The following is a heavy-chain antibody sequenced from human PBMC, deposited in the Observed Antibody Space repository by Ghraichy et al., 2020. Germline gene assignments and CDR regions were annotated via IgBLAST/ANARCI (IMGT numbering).Heavy chain of an antibody. CDR1: GFTFSYYG. CDR2: IQSDGSKK. J-gene: IGHJ4*02. V-gene: IGHV3-33*01. Sequence: GGSLRLSCTASGFTFSYYGMHWVHQAPGKGLEWVAAIQSDGSKKYYVDALKGRFTISRDDSKNTLYLQMNSLRAEDTGVYYCARDASPPGPFYFDYWGQGTLATVSS. D-gene: IGHD1-14*01. CDR3: ARDASPPGPFYFDY.